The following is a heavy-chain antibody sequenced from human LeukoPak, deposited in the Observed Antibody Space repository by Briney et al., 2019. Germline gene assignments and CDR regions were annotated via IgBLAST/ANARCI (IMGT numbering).Heavy chain of an antibody. CDR2: ISSSSSTI. CDR3: AKVRDGYYDY. CDR1: GFPFSSYN. D-gene: IGHD3-22*01. Sequence: GGSLRLSCAASGFPFSSYNMNWVRQAPGKGLEWVSFISSSSSTISYADSVKGRFTISRDNSKNSLYLQMNSLRTEDTALYYCAKVRDGYYDYWGQGTLVTVSS. V-gene: IGHV3-48*04. J-gene: IGHJ4*02.